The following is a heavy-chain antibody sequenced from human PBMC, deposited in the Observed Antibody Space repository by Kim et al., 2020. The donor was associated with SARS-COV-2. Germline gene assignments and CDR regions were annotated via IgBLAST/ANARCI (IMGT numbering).Heavy chain of an antibody. V-gene: IGHV3-7*03. J-gene: IGHJ4*02. CDR3: ARAPLEQLASFDY. CDR1: GFTFSSYW. Sequence: GGSLRLSCAASGFTFSSYWMSWVRQAPGKGLEWVANIKQDGSEKYYVDSVKGRFTISRDNAKNSLYLQMNSLRAEDTAVYYCARAPLEQLASFDYWGQGTLVTVSS. D-gene: IGHD6-6*01. CDR2: IKQDGSEK.